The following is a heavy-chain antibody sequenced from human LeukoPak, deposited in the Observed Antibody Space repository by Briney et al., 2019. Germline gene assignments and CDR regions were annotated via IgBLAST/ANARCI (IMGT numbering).Heavy chain of an antibody. CDR1: GGSISSYY. J-gene: IGHJ4*02. CDR3: ARLPWSGYPYFDY. V-gene: IGHV4-4*09. D-gene: IGHD3-3*01. CDR2: IYTSGST. Sequence: SETLSLTCTVSGGSISSYYWSWIRQPPGKGLDGIGYIYTSGSTNYTPSLKSRVTISVDTSKNQFSLKLSSVTAADTAVYYCARLPWSGYPYFDYWGQGTLVTVSS.